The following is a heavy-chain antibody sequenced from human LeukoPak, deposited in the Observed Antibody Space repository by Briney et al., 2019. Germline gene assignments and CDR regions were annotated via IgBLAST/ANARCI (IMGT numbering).Heavy chain of an antibody. CDR3: ARLQFRVAFDY. D-gene: IGHD3-3*01. CDR1: GLTVSSNY. J-gene: IGHJ4*02. CDR2: IYDGGST. Sequence: GGSLRLSCAASGLTVSSNYMSWVRQAPGKGLEWVSIIYDGGSTFYADSVKGRSTISRDNSKNTLFLQMNSLRAEDTAIYYCARLQFRVAFDYWGQGTLVTVSS. V-gene: IGHV3-53*01.